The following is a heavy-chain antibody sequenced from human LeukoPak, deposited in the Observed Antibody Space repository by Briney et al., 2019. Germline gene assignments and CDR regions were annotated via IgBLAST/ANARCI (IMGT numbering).Heavy chain of an antibody. Sequence: GASVKVSCRASGYTFTSYGISWVRQAPGLGLEWMGWISAYNGNTNYAQKLQGRVTMTTDTSTSTAYMELRSLRSDDTAVYYCARGLGRYYDILTGYYPDYWGQGTLVTVSS. J-gene: IGHJ4*02. CDR2: ISAYNGNT. D-gene: IGHD3-9*01. V-gene: IGHV1-18*01. CDR1: GYTFTSYG. CDR3: ARGLGRYYDILTGYYPDY.